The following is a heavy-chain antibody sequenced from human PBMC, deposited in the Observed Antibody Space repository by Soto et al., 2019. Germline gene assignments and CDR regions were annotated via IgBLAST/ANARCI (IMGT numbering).Heavy chain of an antibody. CDR3: ARRPDAFDI. J-gene: IGHJ3*02. Sequence: WGSLRLSCAGSGSTFTAFSMTWVRQAPGKGLEWVLAISGGGLSTYYAGSVKGLFTISRDNSKTTLYLQMNSPRAEDAAVYYFARRPDAFDIWGRGTMVTVSS. V-gene: IGHV3-23*01. CDR2: ISGGGLST. CDR1: GSTFTAFS.